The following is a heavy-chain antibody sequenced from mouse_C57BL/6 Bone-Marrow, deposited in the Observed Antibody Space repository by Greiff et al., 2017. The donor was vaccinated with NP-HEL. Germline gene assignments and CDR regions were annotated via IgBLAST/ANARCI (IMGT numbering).Heavy chain of an antibody. Sequence: VQLQQPGAELVKPGASVKLSCTASGYTFTSYWMHWVKQRPGQGLEWIGMIHPNSGSTNYNEKFKSKATLTVDKSSSTAYMQLSSLTSEDSAVYYCARAGGGSTPMDYWGQGTSVTVSS. J-gene: IGHJ4*01. CDR1: GYTFTSYW. V-gene: IGHV1-64*01. CDR3: ARAGGGSTPMDY. D-gene: IGHD1-1*01. CDR2: IHPNSGST.